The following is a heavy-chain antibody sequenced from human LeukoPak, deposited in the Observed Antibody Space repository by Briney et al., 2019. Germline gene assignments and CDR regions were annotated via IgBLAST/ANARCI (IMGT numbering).Heavy chain of an antibody. CDR1: RYTFTDYY. Sequence: ASVKVSCKASRYTFTDYYMHWVRQAPGQGLEWMGWIVTNNGATNYAQNFKGRVTMTRDTSVSTAYVEVSDLKSDDTAVYYCARGGPHHGFDIWAQGTMVTVSS. V-gene: IGHV1-2*02. CDR3: ARGGPHHGFDI. CDR2: IVTNNGAT. J-gene: IGHJ3*02.